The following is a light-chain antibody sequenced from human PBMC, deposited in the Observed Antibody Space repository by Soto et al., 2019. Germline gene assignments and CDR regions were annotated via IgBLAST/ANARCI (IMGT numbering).Light chain of an antibody. J-gene: IGLJ3*02. CDR3: SSYTSSSTWV. Sequence: QSALTQPASVSGSPGQSITISCTGTSNDVGAYNYVSWFQQHPGKAPKLMVYDVSNRPSGVSNRFSGSKSGSTASLTISGLQAEDEADYYCSSYTSSSTWVFGGGTKLTVL. CDR1: SNDVGAYNY. CDR2: DVS. V-gene: IGLV2-14*01.